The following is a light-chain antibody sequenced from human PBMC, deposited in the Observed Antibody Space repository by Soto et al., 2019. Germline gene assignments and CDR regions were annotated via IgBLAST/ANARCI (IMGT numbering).Light chain of an antibody. Sequence: DIQMTQSPSTLSASVGDRVTITCRASQSINSWLAWYQQKPGKAPKLLIYKASTLGNGVPSRFSGSGSRTEFSLTISSLQPDDFATYYCQQYKSHCTFGPGTKVDIK. CDR1: QSINSW. CDR2: KAS. CDR3: QQYKSHCT. V-gene: IGKV1-5*03. J-gene: IGKJ3*01.